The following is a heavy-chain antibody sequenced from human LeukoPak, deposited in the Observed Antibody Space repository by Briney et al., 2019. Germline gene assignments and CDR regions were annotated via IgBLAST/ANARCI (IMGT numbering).Heavy chain of an antibody. J-gene: IGHJ4*02. CDR2: IYPNSGGT. CDR3: ARGAGSDYDSSGYSFDY. CDR1: GYTFTGYY. V-gene: IGHV1-2*02. D-gene: IGHD3-22*01. Sequence: ASVKVSCKASGYTFTGYYMHWVRQAPGQGLEWMGWIYPNSGGTDYAQKFQGRVTMTRDTSISTAYMEVSRLRSDDTAVYYCARGAGSDYDSSGYSFDYWGQGTLVTVSS.